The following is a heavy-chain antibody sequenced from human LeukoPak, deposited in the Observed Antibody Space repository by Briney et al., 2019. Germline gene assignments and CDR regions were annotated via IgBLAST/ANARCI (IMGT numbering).Heavy chain of an antibody. CDR1: GGSISSYY. CDR3: ARDPSSGWYWYFDY. D-gene: IGHD6-19*01. CDR2: IYYSGST. Sequence: PSETLSLTCNVSGGSISSYYRSWIRQPPGKGLEWIGKIYYSGSTNYNPSLKSRVTISVDTSKNQFSLKLSSVTAADTAVYYCARDPSSGWYWYFDYWGQGTLVTVSS. V-gene: IGHV4-59*01. J-gene: IGHJ4*02.